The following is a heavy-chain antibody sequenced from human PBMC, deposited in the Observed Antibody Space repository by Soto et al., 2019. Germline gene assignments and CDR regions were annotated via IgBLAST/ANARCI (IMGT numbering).Heavy chain of an antibody. Sequence: GGSLRLSCAASGFTVSSNYMSWVRQAPGKGLEWVSVIYSGGSTYYADSVKGRFTISRDNSKNTLYLQMNSLRAEDTAVYYCARGGRYSSSWYYFDCWGKGTLVTVSS. CDR1: GFTVSSNY. V-gene: IGHV3-53*01. CDR3: ARGGRYSSSWYYFDC. CDR2: IYSGGST. J-gene: IGHJ4*02. D-gene: IGHD6-13*01.